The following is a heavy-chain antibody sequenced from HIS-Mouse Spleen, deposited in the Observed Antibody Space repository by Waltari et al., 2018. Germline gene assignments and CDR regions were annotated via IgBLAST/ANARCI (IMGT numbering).Heavy chain of an antibody. CDR1: GYSISSGYY. V-gene: IGHV4-38-2*02. J-gene: IGHJ4*02. D-gene: IGHD6-6*01. CDR2: IYHSGST. CDR3: ASSEITIAAPSYYFDY. Sequence: QVQLQESGLGLVKPSETLSLTCTVSGYSISSGYYWGWIRQPPGKGLEWIGSIYHSGSTYYHPSLKSRVTISVDTSKNQFSLKLSSVTAADTAVYYCASSEITIAAPSYYFDYWGQGTLVTVSS.